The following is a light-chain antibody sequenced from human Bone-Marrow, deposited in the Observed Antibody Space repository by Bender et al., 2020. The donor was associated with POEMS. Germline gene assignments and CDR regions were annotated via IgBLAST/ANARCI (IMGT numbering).Light chain of an antibody. CDR2: EIT. Sequence: QSALTQPASVSGSPGQSITISCTGTSSDIGGYDYVSWYQQHPGKAPKLLIYEITKRPSGVSDRFSGSRSGNTASLTISGLQAEDEADYYCCSYAGSFWVFGGGTKVTVL. CDR1: SSDIGGYDY. CDR3: CSYAGSFWV. V-gene: IGLV2-23*02. J-gene: IGLJ3*02.